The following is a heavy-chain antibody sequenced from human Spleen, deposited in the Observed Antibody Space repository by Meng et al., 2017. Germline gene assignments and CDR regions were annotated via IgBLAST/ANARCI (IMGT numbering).Heavy chain of an antibody. V-gene: IGHV1-3*01. CDR1: VYTFTKFA. D-gene: IGHD2-15*01. J-gene: IGHJ4*02. CDR3: ARGYCSGITCFQKAHYSDL. Sequence: ASVDVSCQASVYTFTKFALHWVRQAPGQRPEWMGRINAANGGTTYSQRFQGRVMLTRDSSATTAHMELSSLRSEDTAVYYCARGYCSGITCFQKAHYSDLWGQGTLVTVSS. CDR2: INAANGGT.